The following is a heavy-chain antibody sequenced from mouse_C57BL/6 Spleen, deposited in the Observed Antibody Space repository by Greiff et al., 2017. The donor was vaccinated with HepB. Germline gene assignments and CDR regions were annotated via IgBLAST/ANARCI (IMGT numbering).Heavy chain of an antibody. Sequence: QVQLQQSGAELARPGASVKLSCKASGYTFTSYGISWVKQRTGQGLEWIGEIYPRSGNTYYNEKFKGKATLTADKSSSTAYMELRSLTSEDSAVYFCARSGRNWDWYFDVWGTGTTVTVSS. CDR3: ARSGRNWDWYFDV. J-gene: IGHJ1*03. V-gene: IGHV1-81*01. CDR2: IYPRSGNT. D-gene: IGHD4-1*01. CDR1: GYTFTSYG.